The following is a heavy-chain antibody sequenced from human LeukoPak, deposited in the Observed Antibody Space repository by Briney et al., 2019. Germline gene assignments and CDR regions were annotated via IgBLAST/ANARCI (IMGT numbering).Heavy chain of an antibody. V-gene: IGHV1-2*02. CDR3: VREGEGPLSKDFDY. J-gene: IGHJ4*02. Sequence: ASVKVSCKSSGFTFTDHYIHWVRQAPGQGLEWMGYIGPHSTFTSSPQEFQGRVTMTRDTSMTTAYMGLTRLTSDDTAVYYCVREGEGPLSKDFDYWGQGTLVTVSS. D-gene: IGHD2/OR15-2a*01. CDR2: IGPHSTFT. CDR1: GFTFTDHY.